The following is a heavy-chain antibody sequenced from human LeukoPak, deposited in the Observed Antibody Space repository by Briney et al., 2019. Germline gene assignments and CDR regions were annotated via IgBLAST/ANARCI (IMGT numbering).Heavy chain of an antibody. V-gene: IGHV3-23*01. CDR1: GFTFSSYA. D-gene: IGHD3-10*01. CDR3: AKDKSYYYDSGSYGLDY. J-gene: IGHJ4*02. CDR2: ISGSGGST. Sequence: GGSLRLSCAASGFTFSSYAMSWVGQAPGKGLEGVSAISGSGGSTYNADSVKGRFTISRDNSKNTLYLQMNSLRAEDTAVYYWAKDKSYYYDSGSYGLDYWGQGTLVTVSS.